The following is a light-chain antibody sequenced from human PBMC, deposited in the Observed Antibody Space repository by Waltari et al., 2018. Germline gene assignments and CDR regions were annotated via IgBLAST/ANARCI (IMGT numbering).Light chain of an antibody. CDR3: QVWDGDADHPV. V-gene: IGLV3-21*03. Sequence: YELTQPPSVSVAPGKTAKISCGGHDIRDKTGHWYQQKPGQAPGLGIYDATVRPSGIAKGVSGSDTATLTSARVEAGDEAVYYCQVWDGDADHPVFGGGTKLTVL. CDR1: DIRDKT. CDR2: DAT. J-gene: IGLJ2*01.